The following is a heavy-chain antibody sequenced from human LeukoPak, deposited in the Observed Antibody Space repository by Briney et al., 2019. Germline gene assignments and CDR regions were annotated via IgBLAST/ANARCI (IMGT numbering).Heavy chain of an antibody. V-gene: IGHV1-2*06. CDR3: ARESSSTGVDY. CDR1: GYTFTGYY. J-gene: IGHJ4*02. Sequence: GASVKVSCKASGYTFTGYYMHWVRQAPGQGLEWMGRINPDSGGTNYAPKFQGRVTMTRDTSISTAYMELSRLRSDDTAVYYCARESSSTGVDYWSQGTLVTVSS. CDR2: INPDSGGT. D-gene: IGHD1-26*01.